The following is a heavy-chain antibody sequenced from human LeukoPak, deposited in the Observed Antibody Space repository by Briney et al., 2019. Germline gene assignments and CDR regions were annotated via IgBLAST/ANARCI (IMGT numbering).Heavy chain of an antibody. J-gene: IGHJ4*02. V-gene: IGHV3-7*01. CDR1: GFTFGSYW. Sequence: GGSLRLSCAASGFTFGSYWMSWVRQAPGKGLEWVANIRPDGSEKYYVDSVKGRFTISRDNAENSLYLQMNCLRAEDTAVYYCARDGGSGNPGADYWGQGTLVTVSS. CDR3: ARDGGSGNPGADY. CDR2: IRPDGSEK. D-gene: IGHD2-15*01.